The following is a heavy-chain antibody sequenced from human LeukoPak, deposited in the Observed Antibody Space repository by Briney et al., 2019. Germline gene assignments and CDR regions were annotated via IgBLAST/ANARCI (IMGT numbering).Heavy chain of an antibody. J-gene: IGHJ4*02. CDR2: IWYDGSNK. CDR1: GFTFSSYG. D-gene: IGHD6-6*01. CDR3: ASRNSSSSFSY. V-gene: IGHV3-33*01. Sequence: GGSLRLSCAASGFTFSSYGMHWVRQAPGKGLEWVAVIWYDGSNKYYADSVKGRFTISRDNSKNTLYLQMNSLRAGDTAVYYCASRNSSSSFSYWGQGTLVTVSS.